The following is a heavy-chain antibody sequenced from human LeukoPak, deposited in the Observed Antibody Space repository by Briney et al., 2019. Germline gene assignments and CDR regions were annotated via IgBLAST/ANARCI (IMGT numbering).Heavy chain of an antibody. CDR1: GLTVSSNY. V-gene: IGHV3-53*01. CDR2: IYSGGST. D-gene: IGHD3-9*01. Sequence: GGSLRLSCAVSGLTVSSNYMSWVRQAPGKGLEWVSVIYSGGSTYYADSVKGRFTISRDNSKNTLYLQMNSLRAEDTAVYYCARDRTDILTGYQNYHYYYMDVWGKGTTVTVSS. CDR3: ARDRTDILTGYQNYHYYYMDV. J-gene: IGHJ6*03.